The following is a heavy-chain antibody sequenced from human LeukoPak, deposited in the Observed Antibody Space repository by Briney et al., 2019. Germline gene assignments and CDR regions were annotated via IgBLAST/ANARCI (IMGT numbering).Heavy chain of an antibody. CDR2: ISYDGSNK. CDR3: ARTTTPHYYGSGSYALGY. V-gene: IGHV3-30-3*01. J-gene: IGHJ4*02. Sequence: GGPLRLSCAASGFTFSTYAMHWVRQCPDKGLEWVAVISYDGSNKYYADSVKGRFTISRDNSKNTLYLQMSSLSAEDTAVYYCARTTTPHYYGSGSYALGYWGQGTLVTVPS. CDR1: GFTFSTYA. D-gene: IGHD3-10*01.